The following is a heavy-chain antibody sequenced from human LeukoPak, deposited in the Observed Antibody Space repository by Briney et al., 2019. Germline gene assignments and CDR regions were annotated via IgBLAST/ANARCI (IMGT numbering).Heavy chain of an antibody. D-gene: IGHD6-19*01. CDR2: IASSSSYI. Sequence: PGGSLRLSCAASGFSFRSYTMNWVRQAPGRGLEWVSFIASSSSYIYYADSVKGRFTISRDNSKNTLYLQMNSLRAEDTAMYYCARKVGKYSGWYNYWGQGTLVTVSS. CDR1: GFSFRSYT. CDR3: ARKVGKYSGWYNY. V-gene: IGHV3-21*01. J-gene: IGHJ4*02.